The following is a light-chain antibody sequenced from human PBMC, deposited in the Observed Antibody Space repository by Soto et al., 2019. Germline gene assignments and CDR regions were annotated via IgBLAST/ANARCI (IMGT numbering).Light chain of an antibody. Sequence: ALTQPASVSGSPGQSITISCTGTSSDVGGYNYVSWYQQHPGKAPKLMIYEVSNRPSGVSNRFSGSKSGNTASLTISGLQAEDEADYYCSSYTSSSTPLCVFGTGTKLTVL. CDR1: SSDVGGYNY. CDR3: SSYTSSSTPLCV. V-gene: IGLV2-14*01. CDR2: EVS. J-gene: IGLJ1*01.